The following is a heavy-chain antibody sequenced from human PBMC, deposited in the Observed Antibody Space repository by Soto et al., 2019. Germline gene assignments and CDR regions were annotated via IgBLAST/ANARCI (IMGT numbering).Heavy chain of an antibody. CDR3: VTSSNYDYFWGSYSDYYCYCGMDV. J-gene: IGHJ6*02. CDR1: GYTLTELS. V-gene: IGHV1-24*01. CDR2: FDPEDGET. Sequence: ASVKVSCKVSGYTLTELSMHWVRQAPGEGPEWMGGFDPEDGETIYAQKFQGRVTMTEDTSTDTAYMKLSSLRSEDTAAYYCVTSSNYDYFWGSYSDYYCYCGMDVWGQGTAVTVSS. D-gene: IGHD3-16*01.